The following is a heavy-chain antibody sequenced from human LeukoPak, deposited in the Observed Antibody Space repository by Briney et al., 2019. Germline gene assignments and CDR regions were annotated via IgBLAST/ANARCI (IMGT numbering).Heavy chain of an antibody. J-gene: IGHJ4*02. CDR2: INAGHGRP. Sequence: ASVKVSCKASGYTFTSYAMHWVRQAPGQRLEWMGWINAGHGRPEYSQKFQGRVTFTRDISANTAYMDLTGLTSEDTGVYCASLGEYSYVHFDYWGQGTLVTVSS. CDR1: GYTFTSYA. CDR3: ASLGEYSYVHFDY. V-gene: IGHV1-3*01. D-gene: IGHD5-18*01.